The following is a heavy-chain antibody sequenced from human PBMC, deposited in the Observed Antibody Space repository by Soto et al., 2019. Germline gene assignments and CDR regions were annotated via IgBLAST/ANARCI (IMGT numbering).Heavy chain of an antibody. CDR2: IKSKTDGGTT. CDR3: TTDSYSTIIIVRFDY. CDR1: GFTFTNAW. J-gene: IGHJ4*01. D-gene: IGHD3-22*01. Sequence: GGSLRLSCGASGFTFTNAWINWVRQAPGKGLEWVGRIKSKTDGGTTDYAEPVKGRFATSRDDSNNMVYLQMNSLKIEDTAVYYCTTDSYSTIIIVRFDYWGHGTLVTVSS. V-gene: IGHV3-15*07.